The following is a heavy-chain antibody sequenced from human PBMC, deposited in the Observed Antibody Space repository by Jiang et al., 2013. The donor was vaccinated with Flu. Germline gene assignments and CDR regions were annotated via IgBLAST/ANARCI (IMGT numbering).Heavy chain of an antibody. CDR1: GGSFSGYY. CDR3: VACRGYTYGLGEYYFNY. V-gene: IGHV4-34*01. Sequence: LLKPSETLSLTCGVYGGSFSGYYWTWIRQPPGEGLEWIGEINHDGITNYNPSLKSRLTMSVDTSKKQFSLKLNSVTAADTAVYYCVACRGYTYGLGEYYFNYWGQGTLVTVSS. J-gene: IGHJ4*02. CDR2: INHDGIT. D-gene: IGHD5-18*01.